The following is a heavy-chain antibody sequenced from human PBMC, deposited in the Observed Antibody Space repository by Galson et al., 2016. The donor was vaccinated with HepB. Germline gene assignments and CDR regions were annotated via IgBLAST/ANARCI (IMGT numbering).Heavy chain of an antibody. CDR1: GDTFNNYA. D-gene: IGHD4-17*01. Sequence: SVKVSCKASGDTFNNYAIAWVRQAPGQGLEWMGGIIPIFGTTNYAQKLQGRVTITADESTSILYMELSSLRSEDTAVYYCARADYGDYVGWFDSWGQGTPVTVSS. J-gene: IGHJ5*01. V-gene: IGHV1-69*13. CDR2: IIPIFGTT. CDR3: ARADYGDYVGWFDS.